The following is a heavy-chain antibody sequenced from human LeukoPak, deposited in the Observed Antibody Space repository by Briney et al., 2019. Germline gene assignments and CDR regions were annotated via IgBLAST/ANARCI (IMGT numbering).Heavy chain of an antibody. CDR1: GFSFRNYG. J-gene: IGHJ6*03. Sequence: GGSLTLSCLASGFSFRNYGMHWVRQATGKGLEGVSFIWSDGNNKKYGDSVKGRFTISRDNSNNMLYLQMDSLRPEDTGVYSCAKDPGASVQGFYMDVWGKGTTVIVSS. CDR3: AKDPGASVQGFYMDV. V-gene: IGHV3-30*02. D-gene: IGHD2-8*02. CDR2: IWSDGNNK.